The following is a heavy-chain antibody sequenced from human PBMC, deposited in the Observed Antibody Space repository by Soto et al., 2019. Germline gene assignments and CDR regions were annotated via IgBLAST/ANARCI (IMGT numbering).Heavy chain of an antibody. CDR1: GFTFDDYA. J-gene: IGHJ3*02. CDR3: ARGAGGDAFDI. CDR2: ISWDGGST. Sequence: EVQLVESGGVVVQPGGSLRLSCAASGFTFDDYAMHWVRQAPGKGLEWVSLISWDGGSTYYADSVKGRFTISRDNSKNSLYLQMNSLRAEDTDLYYCARGAGGDAFDIWGQGTMVTVSS. V-gene: IGHV3-43D*04. D-gene: IGHD3-10*01.